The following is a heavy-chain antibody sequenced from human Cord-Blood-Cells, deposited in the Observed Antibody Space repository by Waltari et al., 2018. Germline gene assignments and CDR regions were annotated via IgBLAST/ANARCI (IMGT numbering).Heavy chain of an antibody. D-gene: IGHD6-6*01. J-gene: IGHJ3*02. V-gene: IGHV1-69*01. CDR3: ASVAARFYAFDI. CDR1: GGTFTSYA. Sequence: QVQLVRSGAALKKPGSSAKVSCKASGGTFTSYALRWVRQAPGQGLEWMGGIIPIFGTANDAQKFQGRVTITADESTSTAYMELSSLRSEDTAVYYCASVAARFYAFDIWGQGTMVTVSS. CDR2: IIPIFGTA.